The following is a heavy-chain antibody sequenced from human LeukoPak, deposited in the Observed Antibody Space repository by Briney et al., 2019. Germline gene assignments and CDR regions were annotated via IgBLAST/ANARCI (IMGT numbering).Heavy chain of an antibody. J-gene: IGHJ3*02. CDR2: IYTSGST. Sequence: SETLSLTCTVSGGSISSGSYYWSWIRQPAGKGLEWIGRIYTSGSTNYNPSLKSRVTISVDTSKNQFSLKLSSVTAADTAVYYCAREGWRTRAFDIWAKGQWSPSLQ. CDR1: GGSISSGSYY. CDR3: AREGWRTRAFDI. D-gene: IGHD6-19*01. V-gene: IGHV4-61*02.